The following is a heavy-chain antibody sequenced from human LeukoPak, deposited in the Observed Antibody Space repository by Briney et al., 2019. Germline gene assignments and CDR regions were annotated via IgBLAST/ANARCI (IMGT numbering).Heavy chain of an antibody. CDR1: GGSFSGYY. Sequence: SETLSLTCAVYGGSFSGYYWTWIRQPPGKGLEWIGEMNHSGSANYNPSLKSRVTISVDTSKNQFSLKLSSVTAADTAVYYCARYLDYGGNSRVFQHWGQGTLVTVSS. V-gene: IGHV4-34*01. J-gene: IGHJ1*01. CDR3: ARYLDYGGNSRVFQH. CDR2: MNHSGSA. D-gene: IGHD4-23*01.